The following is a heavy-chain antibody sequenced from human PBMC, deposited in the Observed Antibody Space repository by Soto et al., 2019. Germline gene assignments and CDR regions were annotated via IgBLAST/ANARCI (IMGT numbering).Heavy chain of an antibody. D-gene: IGHD6-19*01. V-gene: IGHV3-23*01. J-gene: IGHJ5*02. Sequence: GGSLRLSCAASGFTFSSYVMSWVRQAPGKGLEWASAISGSGGSAYYADSVKGRFTISRDNSKNTLYLQMNSLRAEDTAVYYCAKMVMANSSGWLPSRWFDPWGQGTLVTVSS. CDR3: AKMVMANSSGWLPSRWFDP. CDR1: GFTFSSYV. CDR2: ISGSGGSA.